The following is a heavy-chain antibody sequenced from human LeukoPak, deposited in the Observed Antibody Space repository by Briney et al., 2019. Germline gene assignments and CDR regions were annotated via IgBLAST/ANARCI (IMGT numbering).Heavy chain of an antibody. CDR1: GGSISSYY. CDR2: IYYSGST. V-gene: IGHV4-59*01. CDR3: ARRNWNDAVDY. Sequence: SETLSLTCTVSGGSISSYYWSWIRQPPGKGLEWIGYIYYSGSTNYNPSLKSRVTISVDTSKNQFSLKLSSVTAADTAVYYRARRNWNDAVDYWGQGTLVTVSS. J-gene: IGHJ4*02. D-gene: IGHD1-1*01.